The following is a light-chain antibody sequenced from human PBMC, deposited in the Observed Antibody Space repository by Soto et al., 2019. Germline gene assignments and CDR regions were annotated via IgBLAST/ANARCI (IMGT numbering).Light chain of an antibody. CDR3: QQYNNWPPT. V-gene: IGKV3-15*01. CDR1: QSVSSN. Sequence: EIVMTQSPATLSVSTGERATLSCRASQSVSSNLAWYQQKPGQAPRLLIYGASNRATGIPARFSGSGSGTEFTLTISSLQSEDFAVYYCQQYNNWPPTFGQGTKVDIK. J-gene: IGKJ1*01. CDR2: GAS.